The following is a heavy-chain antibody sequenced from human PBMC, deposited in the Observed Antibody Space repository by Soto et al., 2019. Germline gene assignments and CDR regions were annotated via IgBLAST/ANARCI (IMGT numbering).Heavy chain of an antibody. V-gene: IGHV3-53*03. Sequence: GGSLRLSCAASGFAVNSNYMSWVRQPPGKGLEWVSVLFGGGTTHYSDSVKGRFTISRDNSKNTVFLQMNSLRAEGTAVYYCVRTSSYWGQGVRVTVSS. J-gene: IGHJ4*02. CDR3: VRTSSY. CDR2: LFGGGTT. CDR1: GFAVNSNY. D-gene: IGHD2-2*01.